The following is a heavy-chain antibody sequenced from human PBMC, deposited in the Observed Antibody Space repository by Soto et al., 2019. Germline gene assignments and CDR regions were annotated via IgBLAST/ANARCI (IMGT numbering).Heavy chain of an antibody. J-gene: IGHJ4*02. CDR1: GGTFSSYA. V-gene: IGHV1-3*01. CDR3: ARAYRGYYDSSGYSSGDY. D-gene: IGHD3-22*01. Sequence: GASVKVSCKASGGTFSSYAISWVRQAPGQGLEWMGGINASNGTTKYSQKFQGRVTITRDTSASTAYMELSSLRSEDTAVYYCARAYRGYYDSSGYSSGDYWGQGTLVTVSS. CDR2: INASNGTT.